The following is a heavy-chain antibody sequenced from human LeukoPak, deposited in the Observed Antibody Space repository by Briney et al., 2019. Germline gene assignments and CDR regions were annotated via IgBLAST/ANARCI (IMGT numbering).Heavy chain of an antibody. Sequence: GGSLRLSCAAPGFTFSSYAMSWVRQAPGKGLEWVSAISGSGGSTYYADSVKGRFTISRDNSKNTLYLQMNSLRAEGTAVYYCAKSVVVAAYYYFDYWGQGTLVTVSS. J-gene: IGHJ4*02. CDR3: AKSVVVAAYYYFDY. D-gene: IGHD2-15*01. CDR2: ISGSGGST. V-gene: IGHV3-23*01. CDR1: GFTFSSYA.